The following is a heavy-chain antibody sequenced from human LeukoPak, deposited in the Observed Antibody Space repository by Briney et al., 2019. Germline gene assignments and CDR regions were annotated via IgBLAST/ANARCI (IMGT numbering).Heavy chain of an antibody. CDR2: IYYSGST. CDR3: ARWLYSSGCYFYY. CDR1: GGSISSSSYY. Sequence: SETLSLTCSVSGGSISSSSYYWGWIRQPPGKGLEWIATIYYSGSTYYNPSLRSRVTISSDTSKNQFSLKLSSVTAADTAVYYCARWLYSSGCYFYYWGQGTLVTVSS. J-gene: IGHJ4*02. D-gene: IGHD6-19*01. V-gene: IGHV4-39*07.